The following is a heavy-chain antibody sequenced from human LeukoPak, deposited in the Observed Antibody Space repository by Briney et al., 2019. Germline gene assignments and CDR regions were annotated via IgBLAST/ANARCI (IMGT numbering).Heavy chain of an antibody. Sequence: GGSLRLSCAASGFTFSSYAMHWVRQAPGKGLEYVSAISSNGGSTYYANSVKGRFTISRDNSKNTLYLQMGSLRAEDMAVYYCARDNAIAAAGYFDYWGQGTLVTASS. V-gene: IGHV3-64*01. D-gene: IGHD6-13*01. CDR3: ARDNAIAAAGYFDY. CDR2: ISSNGGST. CDR1: GFTFSSYA. J-gene: IGHJ4*02.